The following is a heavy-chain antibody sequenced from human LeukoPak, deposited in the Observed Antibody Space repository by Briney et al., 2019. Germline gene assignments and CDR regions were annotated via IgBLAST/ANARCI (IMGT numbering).Heavy chain of an antibody. J-gene: IGHJ5*02. CDR1: GGSISDGGCY. D-gene: IGHD3-22*01. CDR2: IFYRGAT. CDR3: ARGASVITLFDP. Sequence: SETLSLTCTVSGGSISDGGCYWAWIRQSPGKGLEWIASIFYRGATYYNPSLKSRLTISVDTSKDQFSLRLSSVTAADTAVYYCARGASVITLFDPWGQGTLVTVSS. V-gene: IGHV4-39*07.